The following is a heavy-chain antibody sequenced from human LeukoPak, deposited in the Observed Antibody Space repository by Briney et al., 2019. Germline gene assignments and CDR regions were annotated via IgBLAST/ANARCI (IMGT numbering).Heavy chain of an antibody. J-gene: IGHJ2*01. CDR1: GGSVSSVSYY. CDR2: IYYSRTT. D-gene: IGHD3-10*01. CDR3: ARDLSLWGEDLHWYFDL. Sequence: SETLSLTCTVSGGSVSSVSYYWSWIRQPPGKGLEWIGYIYYSRTTKYNPSLKSRVTISVDTSKNQFSLKLSSVTAADTAVYYCARDLSLWGEDLHWYFDLWGRGTLVTVSS. V-gene: IGHV4-61*01.